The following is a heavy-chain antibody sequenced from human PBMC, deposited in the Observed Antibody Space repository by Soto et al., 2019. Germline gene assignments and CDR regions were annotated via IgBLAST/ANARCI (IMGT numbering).Heavy chain of an antibody. CDR1: GFTFSSYG. CDR2: ISYDGSNK. D-gene: IGHD1-26*01. J-gene: IGHJ4*02. Sequence: QVQLVESGGGVVQPGRSLRLSCATSGFTFSSYGMHWVRQAPGKGLEWVAVISYDGSNKYYADSVKGRFTISRDNSKNTLYLQMNSLRAEDTAVYYCAKDTWGELSHYFDYWGQGTLVTVSS. V-gene: IGHV3-30*18. CDR3: AKDTWGELSHYFDY.